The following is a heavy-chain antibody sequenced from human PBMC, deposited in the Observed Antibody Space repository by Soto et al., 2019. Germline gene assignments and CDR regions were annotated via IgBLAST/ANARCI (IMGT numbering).Heavy chain of an antibody. J-gene: IGHJ6*02. CDR2: ISYDGSNK. D-gene: IGHD3-16*01. V-gene: IGHV3-30*18. Sequence: QVQLVESEGGVVQPGRSLRLSCAASGFTFSSCDIHWVSQAPGKGLEWVTVISYDGSNKYYADSVKGRFTISRDNSKNTLYLQMNSLRAEDTAVYYCAKEWGRAYLDVWGQGTTVTVSS. CDR3: AKEWGRAYLDV. CDR1: GFTFSSCD.